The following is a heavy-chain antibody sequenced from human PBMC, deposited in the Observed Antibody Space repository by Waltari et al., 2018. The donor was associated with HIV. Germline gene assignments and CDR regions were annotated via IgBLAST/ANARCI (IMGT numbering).Heavy chain of an antibody. Sequence: EVQLLESGGGLVQPGQSLRISCTVSGFSFVTYAIRWVRQAPGKGLEWVSAISGTGDHTFYADSVKGRFTISRDNSKRTLYLQMNSLRAEDTALYHCARHSSSHPYYYAMDVWGQGTTVTVSS. CDR3: ARHSSSHPYYYAMDV. CDR2: ISGTGDHT. J-gene: IGHJ6*02. V-gene: IGHV3-23*01. CDR1: GFSFVTYA. D-gene: IGHD6-13*01.